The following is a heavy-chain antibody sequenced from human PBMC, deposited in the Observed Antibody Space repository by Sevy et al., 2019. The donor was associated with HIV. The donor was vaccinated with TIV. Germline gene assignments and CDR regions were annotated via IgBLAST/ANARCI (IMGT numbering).Heavy chain of an antibody. CDR2: ISGSGGST. CDR3: AKTGAFGELSYYFDY. D-gene: IGHD3-10*01. CDR1: GFTFSSYA. Sequence: GGSLRLSCAASGFTFSSYAMSWVRQAPGKGLEWVSAISGSGGSTYYADSVKGRFTISRDNSKDTLYLQMNSLRGEDTAVYYCAKTGAFGELSYYFDYWGQGTLVTVSS. V-gene: IGHV3-23*01. J-gene: IGHJ4*02.